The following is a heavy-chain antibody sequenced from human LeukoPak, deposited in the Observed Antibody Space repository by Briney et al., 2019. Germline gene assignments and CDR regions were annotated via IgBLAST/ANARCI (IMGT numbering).Heavy chain of an antibody. Sequence: SVKVSCKASGGTFSRYAINWVRQAPGQGLEWMGGIIPIFGTANYAQKFQGRVTITADESTSTAYMELSSLRSEDTAVYYCARSRGSCYSCGDYWGQGTLVTVSS. V-gene: IGHV1-69*13. J-gene: IGHJ4*02. CDR1: GGTFSRYA. CDR2: IIPIFGTA. CDR3: ARSRGSCYSCGDY. D-gene: IGHD2-15*01.